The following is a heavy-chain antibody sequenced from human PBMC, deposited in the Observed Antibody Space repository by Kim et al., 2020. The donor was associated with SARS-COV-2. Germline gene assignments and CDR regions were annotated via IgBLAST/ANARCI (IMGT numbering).Heavy chain of an antibody. J-gene: IGHJ4*02. V-gene: IGHV3-11*06. CDR3: ARDSGDSSSSGDY. Sequence: YAHSVQGRSTIAGDNAKNSLYLQMNSRRAEDSAMYYCARDSGDSSSSGDYWGQGTLVTVSS. D-gene: IGHD3-22*01.